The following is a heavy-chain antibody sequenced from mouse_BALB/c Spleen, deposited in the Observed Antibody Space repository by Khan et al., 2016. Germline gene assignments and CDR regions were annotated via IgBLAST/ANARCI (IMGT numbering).Heavy chain of an antibody. J-gene: IGHJ3*01. D-gene: IGHD1-1*01. V-gene: IGHV4-1*02. CDR1: GFDLSRYW. CDR2: INPDSSTI. CDR3: ARAGYYGYLAC. Sequence: EVKLHESGGGLVQPGGSLKLSCAASGFDLSRYWMRWVRQAPGKGLEWIGEINPDSSTINYTPFLKDRFIISRDNAKNTLYLQVRNVRSEDTALYYCARAGYYGYLACWDQETVVSVSA.